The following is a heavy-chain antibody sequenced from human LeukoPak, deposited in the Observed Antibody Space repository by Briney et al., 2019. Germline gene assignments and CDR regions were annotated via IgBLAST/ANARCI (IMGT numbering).Heavy chain of an antibody. CDR2: ISAYNGNT. CDR1: GYTFTSYG. J-gene: IGHJ6*02. Sequence: ASVKVSCKASGYTFTSYGISWVRQAPGQGLEWMGWISAYNGNTNYAQKFQGRVTMTRNTSISTAYMELSSLRSEDTAVYYCARGRGSSSKNYYYYGMDVWGQGTTVTVSS. V-gene: IGHV1-18*01. CDR3: ARGRGSSSKNYYYYGMDV. D-gene: IGHD6-13*01.